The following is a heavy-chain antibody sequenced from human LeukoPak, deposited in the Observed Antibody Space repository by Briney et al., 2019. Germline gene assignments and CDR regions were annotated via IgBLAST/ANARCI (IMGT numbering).Heavy chain of an antibody. Sequence: ASVKVSCKATGYTFTSYYMHWVRQAPGQGLEWMGIINPSGGSTSYAQKFQGRVTMTRDTSTSTVYMELSSLRSEDTAVYYCARGRLVSGYSSGQPNFDNWGQGTLVTVSS. CDR3: ARGRLVSGYSSGQPNFDN. CDR2: INPSGGST. J-gene: IGHJ4*02. D-gene: IGHD6-19*01. CDR1: GYTFTSYY. V-gene: IGHV1-46*01.